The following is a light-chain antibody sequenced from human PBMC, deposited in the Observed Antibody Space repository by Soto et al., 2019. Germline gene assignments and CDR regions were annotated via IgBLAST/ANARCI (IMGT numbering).Light chain of an antibody. J-gene: IGKJ1*01. V-gene: IGKV1-39*01. CDR2: GAS. CDR3: QQSSTATRT. CDR1: QTIGSS. Sequence: DIQMTQSPSSLSASVGDRVTITCRASQTIGSSLNWYQQKPGKAPKALIYGASSLRSGVPSRFSGSGSETDFTLTISSLQPDDFATYYCQQSSTATRTFGQGTKVEIK.